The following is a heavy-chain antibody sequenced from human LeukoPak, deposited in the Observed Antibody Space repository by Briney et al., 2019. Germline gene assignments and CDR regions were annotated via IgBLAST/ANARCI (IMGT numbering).Heavy chain of an antibody. CDR1: GYTFSSHY. Sequence: ASAKVSCKASGYTFSSHYMHWVRQAPGQGLEWMGIINPSGGSTTYAQKFQGRVTMTRDTSTSTVYMELSSLTSEDTAVYYCARQDSSSHIWGQGTLVTVSS. D-gene: IGHD6-13*01. CDR3: ARQDSSSHI. V-gene: IGHV1-46*01. J-gene: IGHJ4*02. CDR2: INPSGGST.